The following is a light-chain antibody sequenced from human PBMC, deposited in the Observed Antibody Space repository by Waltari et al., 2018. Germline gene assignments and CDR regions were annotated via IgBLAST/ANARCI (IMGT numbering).Light chain of an antibody. J-gene: IGKJ1*01. CDR3: QQYESYWT. CDR1: QDINTG. CDR2: KAS. V-gene: IGKV1-5*03. Sequence: DIHMTQSPSTLSASIGDTVTITCRASQDINTGLAWYQQRPGKAPNLLIYKASYLESGVPQRFSGSGSGTEFTLTISSLQPDDFATYFCQQYESYWTFGQGTKVEMK.